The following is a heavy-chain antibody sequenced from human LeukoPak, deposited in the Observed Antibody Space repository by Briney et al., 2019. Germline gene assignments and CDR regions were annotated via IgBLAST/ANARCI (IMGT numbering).Heavy chain of an antibody. D-gene: IGHD6-13*01. V-gene: IGHV3-33*01. Sequence: GGSLRLSCAASGFTFSSYGMHWVRQAPGKGLEWVAVIWYDGSNKYYADSVKGRFTISRDNSKNTLYLQMNSLRAEDTAVYYCARYSSSSWYTFDYWGQGTLVTVSS. CDR1: GFTFSSYG. CDR2: IWYDGSNK. J-gene: IGHJ4*02. CDR3: ARYSSSSWYTFDY.